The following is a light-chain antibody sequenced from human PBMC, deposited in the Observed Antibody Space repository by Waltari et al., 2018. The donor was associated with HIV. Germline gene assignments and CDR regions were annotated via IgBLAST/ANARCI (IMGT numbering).Light chain of an antibody. Sequence: QSALTHPPFASCSSGQSVPHTSAGTSSDIGLFYSGSWNQHHPGKAPKLMISDVSRRPSGVPDRFSGSKSGNTASLTVSGLQADDEATYYCFSYAGNNFLLFGGGTKLTVL. V-gene: IGLV2-8*01. CDR3: FSYAGNNFLL. CDR1: SSDIGLFYS. J-gene: IGLJ2*01. CDR2: DVS.